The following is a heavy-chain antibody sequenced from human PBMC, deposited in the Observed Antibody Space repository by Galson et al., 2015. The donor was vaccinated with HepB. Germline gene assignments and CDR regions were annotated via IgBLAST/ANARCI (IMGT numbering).Heavy chain of an antibody. CDR1: GFTFSNAW. CDR2: IKSKTDGGTT. CDR3: TTVVLLWFGELSGP. D-gene: IGHD3-10*01. V-gene: IGHV3-15*07. Sequence: SLRLSCAASGFTFSNAWMNWVRQAPGKGLEWVGRIKSKTDGGTTDYAAPVKGRFTISRDDSKNTLYLQMNSLKTEDTAVYYCTTVVLLWFGELSGPWGQGTLVTVSS. J-gene: IGHJ5*02.